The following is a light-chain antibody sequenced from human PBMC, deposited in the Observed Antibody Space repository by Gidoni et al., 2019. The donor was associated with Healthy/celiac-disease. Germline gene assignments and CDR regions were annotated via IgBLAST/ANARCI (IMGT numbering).Light chain of an antibody. Sequence: QSALTQPASVSGSPGQSITISCTGTSSDVGGYNSVSWYQQHPGKAPKLMIYDVINRPSGVANRFSGSKSGNTASLTISGLQAEDEADYYCRSYTSSSTLEVVFGGGTKLTVL. V-gene: IGLV2-14*01. CDR1: SSDVGGYNS. CDR3: RSYTSSSTLEVV. CDR2: DVI. J-gene: IGLJ2*01.